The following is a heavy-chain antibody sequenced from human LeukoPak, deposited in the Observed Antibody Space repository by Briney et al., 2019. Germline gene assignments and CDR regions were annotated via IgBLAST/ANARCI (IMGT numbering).Heavy chain of an antibody. Sequence: GGSLRLSCAASGFTFSSYSMNWVRQAPEKGLEGVSYISSSSSTIYYADSVKGRFTISRDNAKNSLYLQMNSLRDKDTAVYYCARVVCSGGSCYLDYWGQGTLVTVSS. J-gene: IGHJ4*02. CDR2: ISSSSSTI. V-gene: IGHV3-48*02. D-gene: IGHD2-15*01. CDR1: GFTFSSYS. CDR3: ARVVCSGGSCYLDY.